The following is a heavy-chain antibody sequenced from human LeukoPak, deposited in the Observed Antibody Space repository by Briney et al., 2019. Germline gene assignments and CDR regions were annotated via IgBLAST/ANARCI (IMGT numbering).Heavy chain of an antibody. Sequence: GGSLRLSCAASGFTFSSYAMHWVRQAPGKGLEWVAVISYDGSNEYYADSVKGRFTISRDNSKNTLYLQMNSLRAEDTAVYYCARVRRDYAVGFDYWGQGTLVTVSS. D-gene: IGHD2-2*01. J-gene: IGHJ4*02. CDR3: ARVRRDYAVGFDY. CDR2: ISYDGSNE. CDR1: GFTFSSYA. V-gene: IGHV3-30-3*01.